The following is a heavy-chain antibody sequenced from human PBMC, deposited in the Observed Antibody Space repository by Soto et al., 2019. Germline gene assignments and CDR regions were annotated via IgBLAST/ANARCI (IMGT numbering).Heavy chain of an antibody. CDR2: INPNSGGT. J-gene: IGHJ6*02. Sequence: QVQLVQSGAEVKKPGASVQVSCKASGYTFTGYYMHWVRQAPGQGLEWMGWINPNSGGTNYALKIQGWVIMTRDTSISTDYMELSRLRSDGTAVYYCARAYSQSEKYGMDVWGQGTTVTVSS. V-gene: IGHV1-2*04. CDR3: ARAYSQSEKYGMDV. CDR1: GYTFTGYY. D-gene: IGHD2-15*01.